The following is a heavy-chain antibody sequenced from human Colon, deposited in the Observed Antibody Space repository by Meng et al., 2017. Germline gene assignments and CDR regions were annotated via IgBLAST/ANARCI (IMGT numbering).Heavy chain of an antibody. J-gene: IGHJ4*02. V-gene: IGHV4-39*07. D-gene: IGHD6-13*01. CDR2: IYYSGST. CDR1: GGSISSSSYY. Sequence: SETLSLTCTVSGGSISSSSYYWGWIRQPPGKGLEWIGSIYYSGSTYYNPSLKSRVTISVDTSKKQFSLKLSYVTAADTAVYYCSAGTSNRDYWGQGTLVTVSS. CDR3: SAGTSNRDY.